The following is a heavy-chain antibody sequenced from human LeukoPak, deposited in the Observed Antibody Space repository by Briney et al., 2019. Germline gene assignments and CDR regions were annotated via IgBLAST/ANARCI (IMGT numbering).Heavy chain of an antibody. J-gene: IGHJ3*02. Sequence: GGSLRLSCAASGFTFSSYAMSWVRQAPGKGLEWVSAISGSGGSTYYADSVKGRFTISRDNSKNTLYLRMNSLRAEDTAVYYCAKGLGYLDAFDIWGQGTMVTVSS. D-gene: IGHD5-12*01. CDR2: ISGSGGST. V-gene: IGHV3-23*01. CDR1: GFTFSSYA. CDR3: AKGLGYLDAFDI.